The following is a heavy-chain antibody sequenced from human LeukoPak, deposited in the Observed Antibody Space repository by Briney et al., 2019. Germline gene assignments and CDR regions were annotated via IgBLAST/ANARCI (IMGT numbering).Heavy chain of an antibody. CDR1: GFTFSSYW. CDR2: INHSGST. J-gene: IGHJ4*02. CDR3: ARGFRSGGKVPNFDY. Sequence: GSLRLSCAASGFTFSSYWMSWVRQAPGKGLEWIGEINHSGSTNYNPSLKSRVTISVDTSKNQFSLKLSSVTAADTAVYYCARGFRSGGKVPNFDYWGQGTLVTVSS. V-gene: IGHV4-34*01. D-gene: IGHD2-15*01.